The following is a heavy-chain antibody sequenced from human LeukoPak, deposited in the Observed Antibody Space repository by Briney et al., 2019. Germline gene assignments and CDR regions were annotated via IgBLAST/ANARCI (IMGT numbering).Heavy chain of an antibody. V-gene: IGHV1-18*01. D-gene: IGHD6-13*01. Sequence: ASVKVSCKASGYTFTSYGISWVRQAPGQGLEWMGWISAYNGNTNYAQKLQGRVTMTTDTSTSTAYMELRSLRSDDTAVYYCARSRDLSSSWGSLFDYWGQGALVTVSS. CDR1: GYTFTSYG. CDR3: ARSRDLSSSWGSLFDY. CDR2: ISAYNGNT. J-gene: IGHJ4*02.